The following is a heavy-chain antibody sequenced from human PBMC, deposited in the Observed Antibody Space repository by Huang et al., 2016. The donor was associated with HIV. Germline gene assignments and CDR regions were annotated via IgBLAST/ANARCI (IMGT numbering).Heavy chain of an antibody. CDR1: GYIFTDYY. J-gene: IGHJ5*02. CDR2: VNPKSGAT. Sequence: QVQLVQSGAEVKKPGASVKVSCRTSGYIFTDYYIHWVRQAPGQGLEWMGWVNPKSGATNQAQRVQGRLHMPTDTSTSAVYMELANLRSDDTAVYYCARAVVRGLIIRFDPWGQGTLVTVSS. CDR3: ARAVVRGLIIRFDP. D-gene: IGHD3-10*01. V-gene: IGHV1-2*02.